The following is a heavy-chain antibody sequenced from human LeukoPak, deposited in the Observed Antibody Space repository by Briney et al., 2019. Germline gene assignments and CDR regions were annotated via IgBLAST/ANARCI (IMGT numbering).Heavy chain of an antibody. J-gene: IGHJ4*02. CDR3: ARDPSGYDQGRGY. Sequence: GASVKVSCNASGYTFTGYYMHWVRQAPGQGLEWMGWINPNSGGTNYAQKFQGWVTMTRDTSISTAYMELSRLRSDDTAVYYCARDPSGYDQGRGYWGQGTLVTVSS. CDR2: INPNSGGT. CDR1: GYTFTGYY. V-gene: IGHV1-2*04. D-gene: IGHD5-12*01.